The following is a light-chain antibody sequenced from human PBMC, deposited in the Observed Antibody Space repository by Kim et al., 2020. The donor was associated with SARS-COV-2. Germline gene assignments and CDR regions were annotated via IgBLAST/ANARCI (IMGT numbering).Light chain of an antibody. CDR2: GAS. CDR1: QSVSSSY. Sequence: TLSLSPGERATLSCRASQSVSSSYLAWYQQKPGQAPRLLIYGASSRATGIPDRFSGSGSGTDFTLTISRLEPEDFAVYYCQHFFTFGPGTKVDIK. V-gene: IGKV3-20*01. J-gene: IGKJ3*01. CDR3: QHFFT.